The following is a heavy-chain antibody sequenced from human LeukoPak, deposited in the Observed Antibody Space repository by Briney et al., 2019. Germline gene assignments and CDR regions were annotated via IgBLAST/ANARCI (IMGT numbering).Heavy chain of an antibody. V-gene: IGHV3-7*01. D-gene: IGHD2-21*01. Sequence: GGSLRLSCAASGFTFSSYWMSWVRQAPGKGLEWVANIKQDGSEKYYVDSVKGRFTISRDNAKNSLYLQMNSLRAEDTAVYYCARENEEWVNCGGDCSYFDYWGQGTLVTASS. J-gene: IGHJ4*02. CDR1: GFTFSSYW. CDR3: ARENEEWVNCGGDCSYFDY. CDR2: IKQDGSEK.